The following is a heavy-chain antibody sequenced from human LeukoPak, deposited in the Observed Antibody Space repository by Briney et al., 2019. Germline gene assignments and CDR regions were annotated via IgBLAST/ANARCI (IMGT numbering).Heavy chain of an antibody. V-gene: IGHV4-30-2*01. CDR2: IYHSGNT. CDR3: ARASGESIAAAHNYFDY. J-gene: IGHJ4*02. Sequence: SETLSLTCTVSSVSISSGNYYWSWLRQPPGKGLEWIGYIYHSGNTYYNPSIKSRVTISVDRSKNQLSLKLSSVTAADTAVYYCARASGESIAAAHNYFDYWGQGTLVTVSS. D-gene: IGHD6-6*01. CDR1: SVSISSGNYY.